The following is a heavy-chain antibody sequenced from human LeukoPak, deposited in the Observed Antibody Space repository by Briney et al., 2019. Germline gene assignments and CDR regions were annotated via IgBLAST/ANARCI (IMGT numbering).Heavy chain of an antibody. V-gene: IGHV3-23*01. D-gene: IGHD4-17*01. CDR2: ISGSGGST. Sequence: GGSLRLSCAASGFTFSSYAMSWVRQAPGKGLEWVSAISGSGGSTYYADSVKGRFTISRDNSKNTLYLQMNSLRAEDTAVYYCAKGPNDYGDYNYFDYWGQGTLVTVSS. J-gene: IGHJ4*02. CDR1: GFTFSSYA. CDR3: AKGPNDYGDYNYFDY.